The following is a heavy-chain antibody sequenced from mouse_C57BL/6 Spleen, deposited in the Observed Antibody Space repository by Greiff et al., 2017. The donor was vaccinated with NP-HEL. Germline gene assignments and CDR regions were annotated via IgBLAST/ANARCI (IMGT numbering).Heavy chain of an antibody. V-gene: IGHV1-82*01. CDR3: ARGGGSPYAMDY. CDR2: IYPGDGDT. Sequence: VQLQQSGPELVKPGASVKISCKASGYAFSSSWMNWVKQRPGQGLEWIGRIYPGDGDTNYNGKFKGKATLTADKSSSTAYMQLSSLTSEDSAVYFCARGGGSPYAMDYWGQGTSVTVSS. CDR1: GYAFSSSW. D-gene: IGHD1-1*02. J-gene: IGHJ4*01.